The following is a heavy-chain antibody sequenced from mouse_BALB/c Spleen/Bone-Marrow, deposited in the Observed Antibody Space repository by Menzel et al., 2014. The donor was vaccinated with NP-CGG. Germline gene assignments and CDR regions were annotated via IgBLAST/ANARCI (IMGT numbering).Heavy chain of an antibody. Sequence: EVKLVESGRDLVKPGGSLKLSCAASGLTFSSYGMSWVRQTPDKRLEWVATISSGGSYTYYPDSVKGRFTISRDNAKNTLYLQMSSLKSEDTAMYYCARDGLDYWGQGTTLTVSS. D-gene: IGHD3-1*01. CDR1: GLTFSSYG. CDR3: ARDGLDY. J-gene: IGHJ2*01. V-gene: IGHV5-6*02. CDR2: ISSGGSYT.